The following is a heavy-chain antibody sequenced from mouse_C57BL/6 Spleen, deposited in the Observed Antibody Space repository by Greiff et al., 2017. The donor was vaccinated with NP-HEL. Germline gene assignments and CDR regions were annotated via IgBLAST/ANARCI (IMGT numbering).Heavy chain of an antibody. CDR2: IDPSDSYT. V-gene: IGHV1-69*01. CDR1: GYTFTSYW. CDR3: ARSYYGSSYGY. D-gene: IGHD1-1*01. Sequence: QVQLQQPGAELVMPGASVKLSCKASGYTFTSYWMHWVKQRPGQGLEWIGEIDPSDSYTNYNQKFKGKSTLTVDKSSSTAYMQLSSLTSEDSAVYYCARSYYGSSYGYWGQGTTLTVSS. J-gene: IGHJ2*01.